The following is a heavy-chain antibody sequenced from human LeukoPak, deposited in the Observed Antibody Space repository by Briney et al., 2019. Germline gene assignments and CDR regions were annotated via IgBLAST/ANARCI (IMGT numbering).Heavy chain of an antibody. D-gene: IGHD2-21*01. V-gene: IGHV1-2*02. CDR3: ARVMGTYCGGNCYSGFDY. J-gene: IGHJ4*02. CDR1: GYTFTGYY. Sequence: ASVKVSCKASGYTFTGYYMHWVRQAPGQGLEWIGWINPNSGGTNYARKFQGRVAMTRDTSISTAYMELSRLRSDDTAVYYCARVMGTYCGGNCYSGFDYWGQGTLVTVSS. CDR2: INPNSGGT.